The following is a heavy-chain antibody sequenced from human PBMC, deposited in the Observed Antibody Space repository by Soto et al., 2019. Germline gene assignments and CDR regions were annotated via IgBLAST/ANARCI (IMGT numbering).Heavy chain of an antibody. D-gene: IGHD6-13*01. CDR1: GGPVINGDSY. CDR3: ARDAPGAAPY. Sequence: QVQLQESGPGLVKPSQTLSLTCTVSGGPVINGDSYLNWIRQHPEKGLEWMGYINYRGTTNYNPALKSRILISIDTSKNQFSQRLTSVTAADAAVYYCARDAPGAAPYCGQGTLVTVSS. V-gene: IGHV4-31*03. J-gene: IGHJ4*02. CDR2: INYRGTT.